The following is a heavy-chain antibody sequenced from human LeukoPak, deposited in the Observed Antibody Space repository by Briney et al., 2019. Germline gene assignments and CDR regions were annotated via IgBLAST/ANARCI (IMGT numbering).Heavy chain of an antibody. CDR1: GYIFTGYY. V-gene: IGHV1-2*02. J-gene: IGHJ4*02. D-gene: IGHD3-22*01. CDR2: INPNSGGT. Sequence: ASVKVSCKASGYIFTGYYIHWVRQAPGQGLEWMGWINPNSGGTNYAQKFQGRVTMPRDTSISTAYMELSSLRSEDTAVYHCARDQDYYDSSGYYSIWGQGTLVTVSS. CDR3: ARDQDYYDSSGYYSI.